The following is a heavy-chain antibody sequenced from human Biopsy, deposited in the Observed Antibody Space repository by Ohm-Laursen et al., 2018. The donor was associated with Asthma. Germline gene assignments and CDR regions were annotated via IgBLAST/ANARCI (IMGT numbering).Heavy chain of an antibody. CDR3: ARKAGSCISRTCYSLDF. V-gene: IGHV1-69*13. CDR2: INSVFGTT. Sequence: SVKVSCKSLGGTFNTYVISWVRQAPGQGLEWMGGINSVFGTTTNPQKFQDRVTITADDSTSTVYMELSSLRSEDTVVYYCARKAGSCISRTCYSLDFWGQGTLVTVSS. CDR1: GGTFNTYV. D-gene: IGHD2-2*01. J-gene: IGHJ4*02.